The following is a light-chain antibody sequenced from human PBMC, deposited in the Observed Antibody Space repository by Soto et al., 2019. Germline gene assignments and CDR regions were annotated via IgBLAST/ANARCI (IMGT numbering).Light chain of an antibody. J-gene: IGKJ1*01. CDR2: GAS. Sequence: EIVLTQSPGTLFLSPGERATLSCRASQSVSSSYLAWYQQNPGQAPRLLISGASSRATGIPDRFSGSGSGTDFTLTISRLETEDFAVYYCQPYGHSRWTFGQGTTVEIK. V-gene: IGKV3-20*01. CDR1: QSVSSSY. CDR3: QPYGHSRWT.